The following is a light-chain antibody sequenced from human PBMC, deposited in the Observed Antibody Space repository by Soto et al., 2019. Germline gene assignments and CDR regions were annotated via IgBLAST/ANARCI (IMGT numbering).Light chain of an antibody. CDR3: SSYTSTNTGV. CDR1: SSDVGGYNY. V-gene: IGLV2-14*01. Sequence: QSALTQPASVSGSPGQSITISCTGTSSDVGGYNYVSWFQQHSGKAPKLMIYEVSNRPSGVSNRFSGCKSGNTASLTISGLQAEDEADYYCSSYTSTNTGVFGGGTKLTFL. J-gene: IGLJ3*02. CDR2: EVS.